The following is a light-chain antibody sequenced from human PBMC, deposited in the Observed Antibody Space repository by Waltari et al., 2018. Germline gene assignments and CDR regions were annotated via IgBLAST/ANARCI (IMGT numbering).Light chain of an antibody. V-gene: IGKV3-20*01. J-gene: IGKJ4*01. CDR3: QRYGSSFT. Sequence: EIVLTQSPATLSLSPGERATLSCRASQSFSSRYFAWYQQKPGQAPRLLIYGASTRATGIPDRFSASGSGTDFTLTISRLEPEDFAVYYCQRYGSSFTFGGGTKVDIK. CDR1: QSFSSRY. CDR2: GAS.